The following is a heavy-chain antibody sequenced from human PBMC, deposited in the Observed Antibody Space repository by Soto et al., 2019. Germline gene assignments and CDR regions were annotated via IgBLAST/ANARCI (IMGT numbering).Heavy chain of an antibody. Sequence: SETLSLTCTVSGGSISSSSYYWGWIRQPPGKGLEWIGYIYYSGSTNYNPSLKSRVTISVDTSKNQFSLKLSSVTAADTAVYYCASYSSGYYFDYWGQGTLVTVSS. J-gene: IGHJ4*02. V-gene: IGHV4-61*05. CDR3: ASYSSGYYFDY. D-gene: IGHD3-22*01. CDR1: GGSISSSSYY. CDR2: IYYSGST.